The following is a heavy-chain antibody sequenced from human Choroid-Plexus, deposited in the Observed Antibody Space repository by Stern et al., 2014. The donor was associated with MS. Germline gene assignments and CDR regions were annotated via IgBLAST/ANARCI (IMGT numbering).Heavy chain of an antibody. Sequence: VQLEESGGGVVKPGRPLRLSCVASGFTLGSCAMHWVRQAQGKGLERVAGVSYDGMNKYYAGSVKGRFLISRDNSQNALYMQMSSLIPEDTAVYYCAKDRQYLTYFFDHWGQGSLVTVSS. D-gene: IGHD2/OR15-2a*01. J-gene: IGHJ5*02. CDR1: GFTLGSCA. V-gene: IGHV3-30*18. CDR2: VSYDGMNK. CDR3: AKDRQYLTYFFDH.